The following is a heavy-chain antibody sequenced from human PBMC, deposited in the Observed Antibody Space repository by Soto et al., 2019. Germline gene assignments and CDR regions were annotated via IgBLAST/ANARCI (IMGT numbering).Heavy chain of an antibody. CDR3: ARADPAMAHFDS. Sequence: PSETLSLTCAVYGGSFSGYYWSWIRQPPWTGLEWIGEINHSGSTNYNPSLKSRVTISVDTSKKQFSLKLSSVTAADTAVYYRARADPAMAHFDSLGQRTLVTFSS. D-gene: IGHD5-18*01. J-gene: IGHJ4*02. CDR1: GGSFSGYY. CDR2: INHSGST. V-gene: IGHV4-34*01.